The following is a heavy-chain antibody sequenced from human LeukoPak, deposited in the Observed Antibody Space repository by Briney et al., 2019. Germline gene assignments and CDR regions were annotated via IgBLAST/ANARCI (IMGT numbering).Heavy chain of an antibody. J-gene: IGHJ6*04. CDR2: IKQDGSEK. CDR1: GFTFSSYW. V-gene: IGHV3-7*03. CDR3: ARDRPYYYYYYGMDV. Sequence: PGGSLRLSCAASGFTFSSYWMSWVRQAPGKGLEWVANIKQDGSEKYYVDSVKGRFTISRDNAKNSLYLQMNSLRAEDTAVYYCARDRPYYYYYYGMDVWSKGATVTVSS.